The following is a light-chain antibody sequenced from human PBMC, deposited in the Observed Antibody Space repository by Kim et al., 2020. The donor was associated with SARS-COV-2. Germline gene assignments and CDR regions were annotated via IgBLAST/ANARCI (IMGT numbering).Light chain of an antibody. CDR3: QVWDSSSDQVV. CDR1: NIGSKR. Sequence: SYELTRPPSVSVAPGKTATITCGGNNIGSKRVYWYQQRPGQAPVVVVYDEGDRPSGTPERVSGSNSGNTATLTIRRVEAGDEADYYCQVWDSSSDQVVFGGGTQLTVL. CDR2: DEG. V-gene: IGLV3-21*03. J-gene: IGLJ2*01.